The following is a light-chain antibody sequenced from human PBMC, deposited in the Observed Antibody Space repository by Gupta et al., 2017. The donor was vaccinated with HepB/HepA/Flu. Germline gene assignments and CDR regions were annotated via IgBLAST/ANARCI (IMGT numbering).Light chain of an antibody. V-gene: IGLV1-44*01. CDR1: SSNIGSNT. J-gene: IGLJ3*02. CDR3: AAWDDSLNGHWV. Sequence: SVLTQPPSASGTPGQRVTLPCSGSSSNIGSNTVNWYQQLPGTAPKLLIYSNNQRPSGVPDRFSGPKSGTSASLAISGLQSEDEADYYCAAWDDSLNGHWVFGGGTKLTVL. CDR2: SNN.